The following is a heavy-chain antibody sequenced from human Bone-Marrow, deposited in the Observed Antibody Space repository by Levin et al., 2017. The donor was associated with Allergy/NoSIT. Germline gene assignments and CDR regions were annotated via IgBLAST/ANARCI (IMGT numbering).Heavy chain of an antibody. J-gene: IGHJ4*02. CDR3: ARSYGDGYGFDY. Sequence: GESLKISCKASGYTFTSYYMHWVRQAPGQGLEWMGIINPSGGSTSYAQKFQGRVTMTRDTSTSTVYMELSSLRSEDTAVYYCARSYGDGYGFDYWGQGTLVTVSS. CDR1: GYTFTSYY. V-gene: IGHV1-46*01. D-gene: IGHD5-24*01. CDR2: INPSGGST.